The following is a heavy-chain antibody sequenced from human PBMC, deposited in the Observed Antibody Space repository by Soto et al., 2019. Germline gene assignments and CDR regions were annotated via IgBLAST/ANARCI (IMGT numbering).Heavy chain of an antibody. J-gene: IGHJ4*02. V-gene: IGHV3-23*01. CDR1: GFTFSSYA. D-gene: IGHD3-10*01. CDR2: ISGNGGTT. CDR3: ANDILQYYSASGSYYDS. Sequence: EGSLRLSCAASGFTFSSYAMTWVRQAPGKGLECVSGISGNGGTTYYADSVKGRFTISRDNSESTLYLQMNSLRADDMAIYYCANDILQYYSASGSYYDSCGQGALGTVS.